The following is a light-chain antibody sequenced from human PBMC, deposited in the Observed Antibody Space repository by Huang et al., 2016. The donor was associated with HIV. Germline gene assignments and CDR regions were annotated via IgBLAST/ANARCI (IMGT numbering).Light chain of an antibody. CDR3: QQYKNWPPLLT. V-gene: IGKV3-15*01. J-gene: IGKJ4*01. Sequence: EIVLTQSPATLSLSPGERAALSCRATQSINNNLAWYQQKPGQSPRLLIYGASTRATGIPARFRGSGSGTEFTLTISSLQSEDFAVYYCQQYKNWPPLLTFGGGTKVEIK. CDR2: GAS. CDR1: QSINNN.